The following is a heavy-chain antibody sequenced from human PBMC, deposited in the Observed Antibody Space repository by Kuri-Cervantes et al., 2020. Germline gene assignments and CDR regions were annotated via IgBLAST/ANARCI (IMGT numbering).Heavy chain of an antibody. CDR3: AKDLHPLRDDYHWGADY. Sequence: GGSLRLSCAASGFTFSSYGMHWVRQAPGKGLEWVAVISYDGSNKYYADSVKGRFTISRDNSKNTLYLQMNSLRTEDTAVYYCAKDLHPLRDDYHWGADYWGQGTLVTVSS. J-gene: IGHJ4*02. CDR2: ISYDGSNK. D-gene: IGHD3-16*01. V-gene: IGHV3-30*18. CDR1: GFTFSSYG.